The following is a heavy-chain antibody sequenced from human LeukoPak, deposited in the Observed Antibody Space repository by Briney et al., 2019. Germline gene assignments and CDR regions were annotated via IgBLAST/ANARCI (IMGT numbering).Heavy chain of an antibody. J-gene: IGHJ4*02. D-gene: IGHD3-10*01. CDR2: ISSNGGST. CDR1: GFTFSSYA. CDR3: AKSPVLLWFGDLNYFDY. Sequence: TGGSLRLSCSASGFTFSSYAMHWVRQAPGKGLEYVSAISSNGGSTYYADSVKGRFTISRDNSKNTLYLQMSSLRAEDTAVYYCAKSPVLLWFGDLNYFDYWGQGTLVTVSS. V-gene: IGHV3-64D*06.